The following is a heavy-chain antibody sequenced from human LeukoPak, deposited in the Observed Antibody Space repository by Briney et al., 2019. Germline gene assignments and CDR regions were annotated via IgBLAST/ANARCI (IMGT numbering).Heavy chain of an antibody. CDR2: ISDIGSI. CDR3: AGHHPRNTVDF. J-gene: IGHJ4*02. CDR1: GGSISSYY. V-gene: IGHV4-59*08. D-gene: IGHD2/OR15-2a*01. Sequence: SETLPLTCTVSGGSISSYYWSWIRQPPGKGLEWIAYISDIGSINYNPSLKSRVTISLETSKNQFSLKLSSVTAADTAVYYCAGHHPRNTVDFWGQGTLVTVSS.